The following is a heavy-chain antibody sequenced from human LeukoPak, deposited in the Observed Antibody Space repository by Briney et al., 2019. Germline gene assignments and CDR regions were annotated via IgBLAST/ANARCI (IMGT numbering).Heavy chain of an antibody. CDR3: ARGGDYIWGSYRFTHPGAFDI. D-gene: IGHD3-16*02. J-gene: IGHJ3*02. CDR2: INHSGST. CDR1: GGSFSGYH. V-gene: IGHV4-34*01. Sequence: PSETLSLTCAVYGGSFSGYHWSWIRQPPGKGLEWIGEINHSGSTNYNPSLKSRVTISVDTSKNQFSLKLSSVTAADTAVYYCARGGDYIWGSYRFTHPGAFDIWGQGTMVTVSS.